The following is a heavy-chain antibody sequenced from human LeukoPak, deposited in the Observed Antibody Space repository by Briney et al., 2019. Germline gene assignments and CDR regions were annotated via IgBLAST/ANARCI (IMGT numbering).Heavy chain of an antibody. CDR3: ARVTGYTYGSGDY. D-gene: IGHD5-18*01. J-gene: IGHJ4*02. CDR1: GFTFSRFT. V-gene: IGHV3-21*01. CDR2: ISSNGAYI. Sequence: GGSLRLSCAASGFTFSRFTMNWVRQAPGKGLEWVSSISSNGAYIYYADSLRGRLTISRDNAKNSLYLQVNRLGAEDTAVYYCARVTGYTYGSGDYWGQGTLLIVSS.